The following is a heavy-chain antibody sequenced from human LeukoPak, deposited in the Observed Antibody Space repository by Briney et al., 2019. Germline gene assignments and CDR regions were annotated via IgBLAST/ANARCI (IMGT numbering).Heavy chain of an antibody. CDR1: GFTFSSYA. CDR2: ISGSGGST. D-gene: IGHD1-7*01. V-gene: IGHV3-23*01. CDR3: ARDWGDWNYYFDY. Sequence: PGGSLRLSCAASGFTFSSYAMSWVRQAPGKGLEWVSAISGSGGSTYYADSVKGRFTISRDNAKNSLYLQMNSPRDEDTAVYYCARDWGDWNYYFDYWGQGTLVTVSS. J-gene: IGHJ4*02.